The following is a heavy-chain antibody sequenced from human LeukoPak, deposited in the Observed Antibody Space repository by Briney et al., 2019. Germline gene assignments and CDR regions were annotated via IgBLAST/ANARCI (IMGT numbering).Heavy chain of an antibody. J-gene: IGHJ4*02. Sequence: ASVKVSCEASGYTFTGYYMHWVRQAPGQGLEWMGWINPNSGGTNYAQKFQGRVTMTRDTSISTAYMELSRLRSDDTAVYYCARDPNTYYYGSGSYYFDYWGQGTLVTVSS. CDR2: INPNSGGT. CDR1: GYTFTGYY. V-gene: IGHV1-2*02. D-gene: IGHD3-10*01. CDR3: ARDPNTYYYGSGSYYFDY.